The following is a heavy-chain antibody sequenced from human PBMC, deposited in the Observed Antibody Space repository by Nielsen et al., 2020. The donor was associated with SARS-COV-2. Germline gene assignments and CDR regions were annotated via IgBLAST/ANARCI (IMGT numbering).Heavy chain of an antibody. CDR1: GYTFTSYD. Sequence: SVKVSCKASGYTFTSYDISWVRQAPGQGLEWMGRIIPILGIANYAQKFQGRVTITADKSTSTAYMELSSLRSEDTAVYYCARETVVTQIYYYGMDVWGQGTTVTVSS. CDR3: ARETVVTQIYYYGMDV. V-gene: IGHV1-69*04. J-gene: IGHJ6*02. D-gene: IGHD4-23*01. CDR2: IIPILGIA.